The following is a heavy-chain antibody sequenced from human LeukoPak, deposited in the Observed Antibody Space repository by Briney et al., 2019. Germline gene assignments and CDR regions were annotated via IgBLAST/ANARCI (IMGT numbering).Heavy chain of an antibody. CDR1: GGSISGYY. Sequence: KPSETLSLTCTVSGGSISGYYWSWIRQSPGKGLEWIGHIFYSGNTNYNPSLKSRVTISVDTSKNQFSLKLNSVTAADSAVYYCARYIAAFNWFDPWGQGTLVTVSS. V-gene: IGHV4-59*08. D-gene: IGHD2-21*01. CDR2: IFYSGNT. J-gene: IGHJ5*02. CDR3: ARYIAAFNWFDP.